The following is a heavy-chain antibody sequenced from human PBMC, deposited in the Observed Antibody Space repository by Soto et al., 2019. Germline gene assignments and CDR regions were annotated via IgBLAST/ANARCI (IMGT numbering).Heavy chain of an antibody. D-gene: IGHD6-13*01. J-gene: IGHJ6*02. Sequence: ASVKVSCKASGYTLTSYGISWVRQAPGQGLEWMGWISAYNGNTNYAQKLQGRVTMTTDTSTSTAYMKLRSLRSDDTAVYYCARDRGFDSSSWYYYYYGMDVWGQGTTVTVSS. CDR1: GYTLTSYG. V-gene: IGHV1-18*01. CDR3: ARDRGFDSSSWYYYYYGMDV. CDR2: ISAYNGNT.